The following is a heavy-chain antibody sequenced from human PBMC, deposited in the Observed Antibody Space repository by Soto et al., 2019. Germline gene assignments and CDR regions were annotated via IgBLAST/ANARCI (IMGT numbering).Heavy chain of an antibody. J-gene: IGHJ6*02. Sequence: QVQLVQSGAEVKKPGSSVKVSCKASGGTFSSYAISWVRQAPGQGLEWMGGIIPIFGTANYAQKFQGRVTITADESTSTAYMELSSLRAEDTAVYYCARATTYYYGSGSYTHYYYYGMDVWGQGTTVTVSS. CDR2: IIPIFGTA. CDR3: ARATTYYYGSGSYTHYYYYGMDV. V-gene: IGHV1-69*01. D-gene: IGHD3-10*01. CDR1: GGTFSSYA.